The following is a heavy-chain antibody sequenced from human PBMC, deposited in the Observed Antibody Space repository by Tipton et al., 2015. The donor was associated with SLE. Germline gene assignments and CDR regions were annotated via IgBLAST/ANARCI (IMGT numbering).Heavy chain of an antibody. CDR1: GLSIHNFSSY. V-gene: IGHV4-61*05. CDR2: IYSSGST. CDR3: AREFSDDYILTGPFQH. J-gene: IGHJ1*01. D-gene: IGHD3-9*01. Sequence: PGLVKPSETLSLTCTVSGLSIHNFSSYWGWIRQPPGKGLEWIGHIYSSGSTNYNPSLKSRVTISIDTSKNQFSLKLTSVTAADTAVYYCAREFSDDYILTGPFQHWGQGTLVTVSS.